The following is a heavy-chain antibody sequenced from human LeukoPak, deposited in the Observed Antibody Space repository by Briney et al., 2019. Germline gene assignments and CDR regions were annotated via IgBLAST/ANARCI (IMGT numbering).Heavy chain of an antibody. V-gene: IGHV3-7*03. J-gene: IGHJ4*02. CDR2: IEQDGSEK. Sequence: GSPRLSCAASGFTFSSYWMSWVRQAPGKGLEWVANIEQDGSEKNYVDSVKGRFTISRDNARNSLFLQMNSLRAEDTAVYYCVGGTGWLGDTWGQGTLVIVSS. CDR3: VGGTGWLGDT. CDR1: GFTFSSYW. D-gene: IGHD6-19*01.